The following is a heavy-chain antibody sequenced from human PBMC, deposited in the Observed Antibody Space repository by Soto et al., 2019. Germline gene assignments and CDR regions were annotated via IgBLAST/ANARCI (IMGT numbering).Heavy chain of an antibody. D-gene: IGHD2-21*02. CDR1: GFSISNNY. J-gene: IGHJ4*02. Sequence: EVQLVETGGALIQPGGSLRLSCAVSGFSISNNYMFWVRQAPGKGLDWVSVIYTGGSAYYADSVKGRFTISRDSSKNMLYLQMNSLRDEATAVYYCARDGGDWASGFGYWGQGTLVTVSS. CDR2: IYTGGSA. CDR3: ARDGGDWASGFGY. V-gene: IGHV3-53*02.